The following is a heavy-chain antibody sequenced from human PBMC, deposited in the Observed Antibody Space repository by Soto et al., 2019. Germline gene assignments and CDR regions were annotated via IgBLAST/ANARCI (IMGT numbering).Heavy chain of an antibody. V-gene: IGHV3-30*18. Sequence: GGSLRLSCAASGFTFSSYGMHWVRQTPGRGLEWVAVISYDGSNTYYTDSVKGRFTISRDNSKNTLYLQMNSLRPEDTAVYYCTKRRNVLRFLEWSSGMEVWGQGTTVTVSS. D-gene: IGHD3-3*01. CDR1: GFTFSSYG. J-gene: IGHJ6*02. CDR2: ISYDGSNT. CDR3: TKRRNVLRFLEWSSGMEV.